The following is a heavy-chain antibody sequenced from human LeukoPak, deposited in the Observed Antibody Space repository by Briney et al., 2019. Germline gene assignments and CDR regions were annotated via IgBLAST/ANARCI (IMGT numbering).Heavy chain of an antibody. V-gene: IGHV4-59*01. CDR3: ARVGLNYDSSGYYWTYFDY. CDR2: IYYSGST. J-gene: IGHJ4*02. D-gene: IGHD3-22*01. Sequence: PSETLSLTCTVPGGSISSYYWSWIRHPPGKGLEWIGYIYYSGSTNYNPSLKSRVTISVDTSKNQFSLKLSSVTAADTAVYYCARVGLNYDSSGYYWTYFDYWGQGTLVTVSS. CDR1: GGSISSYY.